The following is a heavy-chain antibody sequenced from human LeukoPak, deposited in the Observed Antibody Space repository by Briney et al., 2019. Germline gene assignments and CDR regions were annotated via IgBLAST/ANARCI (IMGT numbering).Heavy chain of an antibody. CDR3: ARLGYSSGYYLDY. V-gene: IGHV3-72*01. Sequence: PGGSLRLSCAASGFTVSSNYMSWVRQAPGKGLEWVGRSRNKANSYTTEYAASVKGRFTISRDDSKNSLYLQMNSLKTEDTAVYYCARLGYSSGYYLDYWGQGTLVTVSS. CDR2: SRNKANSYTT. CDR1: GFTVSSNY. D-gene: IGHD6-19*01. J-gene: IGHJ4*02.